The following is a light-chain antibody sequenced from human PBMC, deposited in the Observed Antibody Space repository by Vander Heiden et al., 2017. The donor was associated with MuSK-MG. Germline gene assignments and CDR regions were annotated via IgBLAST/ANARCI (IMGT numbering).Light chain of an antibody. Sequence: RVPVSCRMGQAISSYLVCQQQKPGRAPELLIYAASSLQSGVPSRFSGCGSGTDFTLTICCLQSEDFATYYCQHDYSFHPFGQGTRLEIK. CDR1: QAISSY. CDR3: QHDYSFHP. V-gene: IGKV1D-8*01. J-gene: IGKJ5*01. CDR2: AAS.